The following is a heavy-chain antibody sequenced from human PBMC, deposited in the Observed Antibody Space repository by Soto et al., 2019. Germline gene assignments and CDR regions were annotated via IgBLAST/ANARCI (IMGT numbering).Heavy chain of an antibody. CDR3: ATRMTTAPY. CDR2: IYSDGGT. D-gene: IGHD4-17*01. Sequence: GGSLRLSCAASGFTVSNNYLSWVRQAPGKGLQWVSLIYSDGGTDYAESVKGRFTISRDNSKNTLYLQMNSLKAEDTVIYYCATRMTTAPYWGQGTLVTV. V-gene: IGHV3-66*01. CDR1: GFTVSNNY. J-gene: IGHJ4*02.